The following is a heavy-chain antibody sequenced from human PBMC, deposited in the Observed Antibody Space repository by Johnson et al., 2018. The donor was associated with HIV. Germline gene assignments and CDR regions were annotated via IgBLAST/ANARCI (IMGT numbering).Heavy chain of an antibody. CDR1: GFTFSASA. CDR2: ISSKTNSNAT. J-gene: IGHJ3*02. V-gene: IGHV3-73*02. CDR3: AKLRSGSYAVDAFDI. D-gene: IGHD1-26*01. Sequence: VQLVESGGGLVQPGGSLKLSCVASGFTFSASAIHWVRQASGKGLEWVGHISSKTNSNATELAASLKGRFTISRDDSKNTANLQINSLKSEDAAVYYCAKLRSGSYAVDAFDIWGQGTMVTVSS.